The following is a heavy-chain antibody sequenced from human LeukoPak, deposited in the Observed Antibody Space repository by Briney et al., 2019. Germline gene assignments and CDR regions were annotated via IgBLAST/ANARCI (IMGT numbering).Heavy chain of an antibody. V-gene: IGHV3-30-3*01. D-gene: IGHD5-12*01. Sequence: GGSLRLSCAASGFTFSSYAMHWVRQAPGKGLEWVAVISYDGSNRYYADSVKGRFTISRDNSKSTLYLQMNSLRAEDTAVYYCARGGYSGSFDYWGQGTLVTVSS. CDR3: ARGGYSGSFDY. CDR2: ISYDGSNR. CDR1: GFTFSSYA. J-gene: IGHJ4*02.